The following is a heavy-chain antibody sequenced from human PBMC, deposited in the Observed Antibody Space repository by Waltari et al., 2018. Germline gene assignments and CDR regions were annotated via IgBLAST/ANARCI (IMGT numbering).Heavy chain of an antibody. CDR1: GGTFSSYA. CDR2: ISPIFGTA. Sequence: QVQLVQSGAEVKKPGSSVKVSCKASGGTFSSYAISWVRQAPGQGLEWMGRISPIFGTANYEQKFQGRVTITAEKSTSTAYMELSSLRSEDTAVYYCARDQARSGYLYYWGQGTLVTVSS. V-gene: IGHV1-69*13. J-gene: IGHJ4*02. CDR3: ARDQARSGYLYY. D-gene: IGHD3-3*01.